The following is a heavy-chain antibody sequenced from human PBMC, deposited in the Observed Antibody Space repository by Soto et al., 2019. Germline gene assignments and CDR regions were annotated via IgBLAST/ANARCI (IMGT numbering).Heavy chain of an antibody. CDR3: ARIAQWGRPSLDP. V-gene: IGHV1-2*02. CDR1: GYTFTGYY. CDR2: INPNSGGT. D-gene: IGHD6-19*01. Sequence: QVQLVQSGAEVKKPGASVKVSCKASGYTFTGYYMHWVRQAPGQGLEWMGWINPNSGGTNYAQKLQGRVTMTRDTSISTAYMELSRLRSDDTAVYYCARIAQWGRPSLDPWGQGTLVTVSS. J-gene: IGHJ5*02.